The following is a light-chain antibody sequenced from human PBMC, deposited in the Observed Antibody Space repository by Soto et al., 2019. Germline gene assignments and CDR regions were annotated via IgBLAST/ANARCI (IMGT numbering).Light chain of an antibody. V-gene: IGKV3-20*01. CDR1: QGIRSEG. Sequence: EIVLTQSTDTLSLSPGERATLSCRASQGIRSEGLAWYQQKPGQAPRLVIFGASNRASGMPERFSGSGSGTDFTLTIARLEPEDFAVYYCQEYDGAPITFGLGTLPEV. CDR3: QEYDGAPIT. J-gene: IGKJ5*01. CDR2: GAS.